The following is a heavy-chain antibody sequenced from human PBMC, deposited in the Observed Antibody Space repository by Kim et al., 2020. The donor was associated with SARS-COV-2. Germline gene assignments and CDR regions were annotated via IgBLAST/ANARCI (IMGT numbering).Heavy chain of an antibody. CDR2: IYYSGST. CDR3: ARHRRSVIVVVVAAAFDI. D-gene: IGHD2-15*01. V-gene: IGHV4-39*01. J-gene: IGHJ3*02. CDR1: GGSISSSSYY. Sequence: SETLSLTCTVSGGSISSSSYYWGWIRQPPGKGLEWIESIYYSGSTYYNPSLKSRVTISVDTSKNQFSLKLSSVTAADTAVYYCARHRRSVIVVVVAAAFDIWGQGTMVTVSS.